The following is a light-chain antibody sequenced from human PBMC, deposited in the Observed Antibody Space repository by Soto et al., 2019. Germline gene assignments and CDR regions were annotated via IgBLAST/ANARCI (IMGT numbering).Light chain of an antibody. V-gene: IGKV4-1*01. Sequence: DIVMTQSPDSLAVSLGERATINCKSSQSVLYSSNNKNYLTWYQQKPGQPPKLLIYWASTRESGVPDRFSGSGSGTDFTLPIRSLQAEDVAVYYCHQCYSPPVTVGQGTKVDSK. CDR3: HQCYSPPVT. CDR2: WAS. J-gene: IGKJ1*01. CDR1: QSVLYSSNNKNY.